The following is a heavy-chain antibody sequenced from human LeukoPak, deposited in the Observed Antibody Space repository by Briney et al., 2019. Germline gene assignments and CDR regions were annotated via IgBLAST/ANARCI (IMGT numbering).Heavy chain of an antibody. D-gene: IGHD6-19*01. V-gene: IGHV5-51*01. CDR1: GYSFNNYW. Sequence: GESLKISCKVSGYSFNNYWIGWVRQMPGKGLEWMGIIYPGDSDTRYSPSFQGQVTISADKSISTAYLQWSSLKASDTAMYYCARRSTSIAVAGKYNWFDPWGQGTLVTVSS. J-gene: IGHJ5*02. CDR2: IYPGDSDT. CDR3: ARRSTSIAVAGKYNWFDP.